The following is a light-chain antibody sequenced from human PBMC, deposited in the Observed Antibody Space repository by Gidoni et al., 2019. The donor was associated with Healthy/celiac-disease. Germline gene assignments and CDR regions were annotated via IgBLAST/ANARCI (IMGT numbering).Light chain of an antibody. Sequence: DIHMTQSPSSLSASVGDRVTITCRASQSISSYLNWYQQKPGKAPKLLIYDASILQSGVPSRFSGSGSGTDFTLTISSLQPEDFATYYCQQSYSTPRTFGQXTKVEIK. CDR2: DAS. J-gene: IGKJ1*01. CDR1: QSISSY. CDR3: QQSYSTPRT. V-gene: IGKV1-39*01.